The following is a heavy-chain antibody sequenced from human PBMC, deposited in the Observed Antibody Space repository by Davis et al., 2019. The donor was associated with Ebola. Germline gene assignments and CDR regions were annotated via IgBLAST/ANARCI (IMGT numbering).Heavy chain of an antibody. CDR2: ISGSGGTT. CDR1: GFTFSNAW. V-gene: IGHV3-23*01. Sequence: GGSLRLSCAASGFTFSNAWMSWVRQAPGKGLEWVSAISGSGGTTYYADSVKGRFTISRDNSKNTLYLQMNSLRAEDTAVYYCAREIVEMATILWTNFDYWGQGTLVTVSS. D-gene: IGHD5-24*01. CDR3: AREIVEMATILWTNFDY. J-gene: IGHJ4*02.